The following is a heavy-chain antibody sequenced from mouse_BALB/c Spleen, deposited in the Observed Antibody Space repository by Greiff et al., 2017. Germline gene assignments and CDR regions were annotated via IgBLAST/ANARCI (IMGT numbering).Heavy chain of an antibody. V-gene: IGHV2-9*02. CDR2: IWAGGST. CDR1: GFSLTSYG. CDR3: ARVDGYYAWFAY. J-gene: IGHJ3*01. Sequence: VQGVESGPGLVAPSQSLSITCTVSGFSLTSYGVHWVRQPPGKGLEWLGVIWAGGSTNYNSALMSRLSISKDNSKSQVFLKMNSLQTDDTAMYYCARVDGYYAWFAYWGQGTLVTVSA. D-gene: IGHD2-3*01.